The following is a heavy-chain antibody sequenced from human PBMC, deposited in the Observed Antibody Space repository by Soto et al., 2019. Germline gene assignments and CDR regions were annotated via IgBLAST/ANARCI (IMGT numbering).Heavy chain of an antibody. CDR1: GFTFSNYA. J-gene: IGHJ6*02. CDR3: ATYSGNYERYGVYYGMDV. V-gene: IGHV3-23*01. CDR2: ISGSGGST. Sequence: PGGSLRLSCAASGFTFSNYAFSWVRQAPGKGLEWVSSISGSGGSTYYADSVKGRFTISRDNSKNTLYLQMNSLRAEDTAVYYCATYSGNYERYGVYYGMDVWGQGTTVTVSS. D-gene: IGHD1-26*01.